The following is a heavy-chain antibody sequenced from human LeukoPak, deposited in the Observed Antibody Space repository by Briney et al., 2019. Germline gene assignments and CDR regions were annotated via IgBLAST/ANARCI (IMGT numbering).Heavy chain of an antibody. V-gene: IGHV4-31*03. J-gene: IGHJ3*02. CDR2: IYHSGGT. CDR3: ARVDYGEYAFDI. Sequence: SQTLSLTCSVSSGSINSGGYYWSWIRQHPGKGLEWIGYIYHSGGTYYNPSLKSRVTISIDTSKSQFSLKLSSVTAADTAVYYCARVDYGEYAFDIWGQGTMVTISS. D-gene: IGHD4-17*01. CDR1: SGSINSGGYY.